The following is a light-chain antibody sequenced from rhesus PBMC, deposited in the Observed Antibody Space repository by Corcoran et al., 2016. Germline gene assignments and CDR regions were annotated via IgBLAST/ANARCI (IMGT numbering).Light chain of an antibody. Sequence: DIQMTQSPSALSASVGDRVTISCRASQNIYTNLAWYQQKPGKAPRLLIYGASSLQIGIPSRFSGSGLGTDFTPTLSSLQPEDSSTYYCQHYYDNPWTFGHGTKVEIK. CDR2: GAS. CDR1: QNIYTN. J-gene: IGKJ1*01. CDR3: QHYYDNPWT. V-gene: IGKV1S12*01.